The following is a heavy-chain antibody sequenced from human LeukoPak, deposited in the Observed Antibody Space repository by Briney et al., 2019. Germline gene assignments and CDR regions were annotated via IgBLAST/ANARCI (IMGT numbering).Heavy chain of an antibody. CDR1: GYTFTSYG. V-gene: IGHV1-18*01. CDR3: ATHMDTAMIKAEFDY. CDR2: ISAYNGNT. J-gene: IGHJ4*02. Sequence: ASVKVSCKTSGYTFTSYGISWVRQAPGQGLEWMGWISAYNGNTNYAQKLQGRVTMTTDTSTTTAYMELRSLRSDGTAVYYCATHMDTAMIKAEFDYWGQGTLVTVSS. D-gene: IGHD5-18*01.